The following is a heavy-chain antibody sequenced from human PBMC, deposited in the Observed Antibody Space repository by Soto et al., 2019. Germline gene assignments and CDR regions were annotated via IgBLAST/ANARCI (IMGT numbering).Heavy chain of an antibody. J-gene: IGHJ6*02. D-gene: IGHD4-17*01. CDR3: ARGPKLADFGDRGYYGMDV. CDR2: INPSGGGT. Sequence: QVHLVQSGAEVKKPGASVTFPCKASGYTFSNYYMHWVRQAPGQGLEWVGIINPSGGGTTYAQNFQGRVTMTMDTSTSTIYMELNSLRSEDTAVYYCARGPKLADFGDRGYYGMDVWGHGTTVTVS. V-gene: IGHV1-46*01. CDR1: GYTFSNYY.